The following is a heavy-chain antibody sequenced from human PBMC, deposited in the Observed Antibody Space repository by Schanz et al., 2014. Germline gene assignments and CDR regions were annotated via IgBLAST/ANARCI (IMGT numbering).Heavy chain of an antibody. V-gene: IGHV3-33*01. CDR1: GFSLNTYG. CDR3: ARANYRRKINFDY. J-gene: IGHJ4*02. Sequence: ESGGGVVQPGTSLILSCSVSGFSLNTYGIHWFRQPAGKGLEWVAVIWNNGVTKYYADSVKGRFTMSRDNSKNTLYLQMNSLRAEDTAVYYCARANYRRKINFDYWGRGTLVTVSS. CDR2: IWNNGVTK. D-gene: IGHD3-10*01.